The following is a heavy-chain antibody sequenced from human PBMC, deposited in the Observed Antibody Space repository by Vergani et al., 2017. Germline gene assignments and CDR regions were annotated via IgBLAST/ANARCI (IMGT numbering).Heavy chain of an antibody. D-gene: IGHD6-6*01. J-gene: IGHJ3*02. CDR3: ARHLRQLARNDVFDI. V-gene: IGHV4-39*01. CDR1: GMSISNNNYY. CDR2: IYDSRNN. Sequence: QLQLQESGPRLVKPSETLSLTCSLSGMSISNNNYYWGWIRQPPGQELEWVGSIYDSRNNNYSPSLKSRVSISVDTSKNQFSLNLASVTAADTAVYYCARHLRQLARNDVFDIWGHGTLLTIAS.